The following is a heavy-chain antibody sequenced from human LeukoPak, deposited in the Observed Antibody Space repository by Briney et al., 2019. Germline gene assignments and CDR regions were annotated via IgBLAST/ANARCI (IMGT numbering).Heavy chain of an antibody. CDR2: VSYSGTT. Sequence: SETLSLTCSVSGGSISTYYWSWIRQPPGKGLEWIGCVSYSGTTKYSPSLKSRVTISVDTTKNQFSLKLTSVTAADTAVYYCARGNGDYVEYFQHWGQGTLVTVSS. V-gene: IGHV4-59*01. J-gene: IGHJ1*01. CDR1: GGSISTYY. CDR3: ARGNGDYVEYFQH. D-gene: IGHD4-17*01.